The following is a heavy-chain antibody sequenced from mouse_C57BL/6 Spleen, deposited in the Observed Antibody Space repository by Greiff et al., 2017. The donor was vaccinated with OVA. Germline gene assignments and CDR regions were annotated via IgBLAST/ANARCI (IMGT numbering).Heavy chain of an antibody. CDR1: GFTFSSYA. V-gene: IGHV5-9-1*02. CDR3: TRDRYYGSSYVMWYFDV. CDR2: ISSGGDYI. D-gene: IGHD1-1*01. J-gene: IGHJ1*03. Sequence: EVHLVASGEGLVKPGGSLKLSCAASGFTFSSYAMSWVRQTQEKRLEWVAYISSGGDYIYYADTVKGRFTISRDNARNTLYMQKSSLKSEDTDMYYWTRDRYYGSSYVMWYFDVWGTGTTVTVSS.